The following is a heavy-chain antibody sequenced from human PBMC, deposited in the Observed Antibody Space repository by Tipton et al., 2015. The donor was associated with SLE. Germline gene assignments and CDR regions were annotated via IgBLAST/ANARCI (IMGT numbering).Heavy chain of an antibody. CDR2: IYHSGGT. J-gene: IGHJ3*02. D-gene: IGHD4-17*01. CDR3: ARDRPRLRFKSGAFDI. CDR1: SGSVSSGSYY. V-gene: IGHV4-61*01. Sequence: TLSLTCTVSSGSVSSGSYYWSWIRQPPGKGLEWIGYIYHSGGTNHSPSLRSRLTTSVDTSKNQFSLRLSSVTAADTAVYYCARDRPRLRFKSGAFDIWGQGTMVTVSS.